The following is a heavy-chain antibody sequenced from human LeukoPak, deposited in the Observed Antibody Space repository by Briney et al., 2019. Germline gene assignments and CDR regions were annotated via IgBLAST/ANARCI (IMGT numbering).Heavy chain of an antibody. CDR1: GFTFSSNW. V-gene: IGHV3-74*01. J-gene: IGHJ5*02. CDR3: AKDLKGYDP. Sequence: GGSLRLSCAASGFTFSSNWMHWVRQAPGKGLVWVSRINEDGSTTNYADSVKGRSTIFRDNAKNTLYLQMNSLRAEDTAVYYCAKDLKGYDPWGQGTLVTVSS. CDR2: INEDGSTT.